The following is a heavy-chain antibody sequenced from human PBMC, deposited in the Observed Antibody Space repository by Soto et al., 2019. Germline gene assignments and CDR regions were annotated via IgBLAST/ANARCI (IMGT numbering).Heavy chain of an antibody. D-gene: IGHD2-21*01. V-gene: IGHV3-23*01. CDR3: TRILWSSRRDALDI. J-gene: IGHJ6*02. Sequence: EVQLLESGGGLVQPGGSLRLSCAASAFTFSSYAMSWVRQAPGKGLEWVSAISGSGRSTYYADSVKGRFTISRDNSKNTLYLQMNSLRAEDTAVYYCTRILWSSRRDALDIWGQGTTVTVSS. CDR1: AFTFSSYA. CDR2: ISGSGRST.